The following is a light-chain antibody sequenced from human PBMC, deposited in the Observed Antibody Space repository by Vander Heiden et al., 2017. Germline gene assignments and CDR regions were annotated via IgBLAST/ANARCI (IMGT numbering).Light chain of an antibody. J-gene: IGKJ5*01. CDR2: WAS. CDR1: QSVLYSSNNKIY. V-gene: IGKV4-1*01. Sequence: DIVMTQSPDSLAVSLGERATINCKSSQSVLYSSNNKIYLAWYRQKPGQPPELLIYWASTRESGVPDRFSGSGSGTDFTLTISSLQAEDVAVYYCQQYYTTLTFGQGTRLEIK. CDR3: QQYYTTLT.